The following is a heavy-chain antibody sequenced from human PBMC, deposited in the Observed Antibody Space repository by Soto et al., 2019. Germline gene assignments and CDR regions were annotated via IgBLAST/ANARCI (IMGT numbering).Heavy chain of an antibody. J-gene: IGHJ2*01. CDR2: VYYSWTT. CDR3: ARMSYLYDKWYFDL. Sequence: SETLSLSCTVSGSSINNNYYYWSWIRQTPGQGLEWIGYVYYSWTTDYIPSLKSRLSMSIDKSQNQFTLKLNPVTAADTATYYWARMSYLYDKWYFDLWGRGTLVTVSS. V-gene: IGHV4-30-4*01. D-gene: IGHD3-22*01. CDR1: GSSINNNYYY.